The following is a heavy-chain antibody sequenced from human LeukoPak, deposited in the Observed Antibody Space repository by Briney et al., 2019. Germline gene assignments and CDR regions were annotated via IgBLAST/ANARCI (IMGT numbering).Heavy chain of an antibody. CDR1: GGTFSSYA. D-gene: IGHD6-19*01. V-gene: IGHV1-69*05. CDR2: IIPIFGTA. Sequence: SVKVSCKASGGTFSSYAISWVRQAPGQGLEWMGGIIPIFGTANYAQKFQGRVTITTDESTSTAYMELSSLRSEDTAVYYCARGDSGWYKGNWFDPWGQGTLVTVSS. J-gene: IGHJ5*02. CDR3: ARGDSGWYKGNWFDP.